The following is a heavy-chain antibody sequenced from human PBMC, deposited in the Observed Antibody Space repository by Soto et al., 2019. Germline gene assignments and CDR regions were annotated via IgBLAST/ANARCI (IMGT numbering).Heavy chain of an antibody. D-gene: IGHD2-15*01. CDR2: ILWDSNII. V-gene: IGHV3-9*01. J-gene: IGHJ4*02. Sequence: EAQLVESGGGLVQPGRSLRLTCVYSGFTLRDLAMHWIRHIPGKGLEWVSGILWDSNIISYADSVMGGFTISRDNVTNSLFRQMYSLRPEDTAFYHCIKDMSRGGLDYWGPRAMFTVSS. CDR1: GFTLRDLA. CDR3: IKDMSRGGLDY.